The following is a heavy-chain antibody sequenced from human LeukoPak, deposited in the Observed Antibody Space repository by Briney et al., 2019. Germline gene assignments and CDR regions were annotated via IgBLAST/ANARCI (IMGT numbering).Heavy chain of an antibody. V-gene: IGHV4-39*01. CDR1: GVSISSYY. CDR3: ASTYCSGGSCGIDP. Sequence: PSETLSLTCTVSGVSISSYYWGWIRQPPGKGLEWIGSIYYSGSTYYNPSLKSRVTISVDTSKNQFSLKLSSVTAADTAVYYCASTYCSGGSCGIDPWGQGTLVTVSS. J-gene: IGHJ5*02. CDR2: IYYSGST. D-gene: IGHD2-15*01.